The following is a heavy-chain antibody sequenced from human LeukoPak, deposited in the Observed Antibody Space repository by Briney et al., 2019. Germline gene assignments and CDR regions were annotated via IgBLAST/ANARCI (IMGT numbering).Heavy chain of an antibody. CDR2: ISYDGSNK. Sequence: PGGSLRLSCAASGFTFSSYAMHWVRQAPGKGLEWVAVISYDGSNKYYADSVKGRFTISRDNSKNTLYLQMNSLRAEDTAVYYCAKAPLPCSGGSCYFDYWGQGTLVTVSS. D-gene: IGHD2-15*01. CDR3: AKAPLPCSGGSCYFDY. V-gene: IGHV3-30*04. J-gene: IGHJ4*02. CDR1: GFTFSSYA.